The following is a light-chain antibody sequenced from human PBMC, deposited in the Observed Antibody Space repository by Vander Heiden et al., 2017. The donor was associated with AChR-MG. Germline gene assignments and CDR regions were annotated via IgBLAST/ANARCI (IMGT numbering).Light chain of an antibody. CDR3: QEYNGDSLS. J-gene: IGKJ4*01. V-gene: IGKV1-5*03. Sequence: DIQMTQSPSTLSASVGDRVTITCRASQTISSWLAWYQQKPGKAPRLLIYKASSLESGVPSRFSGSGSGTDFTLTISGLQPVDFATYYCQEYNGDSLSFGGGTKVEIK. CDR2: KAS. CDR1: QTISSW.